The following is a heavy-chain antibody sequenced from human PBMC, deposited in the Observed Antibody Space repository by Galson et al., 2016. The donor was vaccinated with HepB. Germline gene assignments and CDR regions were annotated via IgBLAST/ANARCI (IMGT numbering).Heavy chain of an antibody. CDR3: ARESSDYLFIDY. D-gene: IGHD4-17*01. CDR2: INSDGSNA. J-gene: IGHJ4*02. V-gene: IGHV3-74*01. Sequence: SLRLSCACSGFTFSNHYMHWVRQAPGKGLVWVSRINSDGSNANYADSVKGRFTISRDNARNTLYLHVNSLRAEDAAVYYCARESSDYLFIDYWGQGTLVTVSS. CDR1: GFTFSNHY.